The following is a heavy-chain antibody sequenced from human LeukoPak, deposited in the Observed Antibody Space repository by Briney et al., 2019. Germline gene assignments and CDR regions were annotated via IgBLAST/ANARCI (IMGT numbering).Heavy chain of an antibody. CDR1: GYTFSSYA. D-gene: IGHD2-2*01. CDR3: ARDPNRYCSSTSCHPFDY. V-gene: IGHV1-3*01. Sequence: GASVKVSCKASGYTFSSYAMHWVRQAPGQGLEWMGWINAGNGNTKYSENFQGRVTMTRDTSASTAYMEVSSLRSEDTAVYYCARDPNRYCSSTSCHPFDYWGQGTLVTVSS. CDR2: INAGNGNT. J-gene: IGHJ4*02.